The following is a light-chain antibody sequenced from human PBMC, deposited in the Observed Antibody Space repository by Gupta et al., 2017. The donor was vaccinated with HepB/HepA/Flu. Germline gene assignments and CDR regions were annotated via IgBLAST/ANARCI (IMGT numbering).Light chain of an antibody. CDR2: AAS. CDR1: QGISSY. J-gene: IGKJ1*01. Sequence: AIRMTQSPSSFSQSQGDRVTITCRASQGISSYLAWYQQKPGKAPKLLIYAASTLQSGVPSRFSGSGSGTDFTLTISCLQSEDFATYYCQQYYSYPRTFGQGTKVEIK. V-gene: IGKV1-8*01. CDR3: QQYYSYPRT.